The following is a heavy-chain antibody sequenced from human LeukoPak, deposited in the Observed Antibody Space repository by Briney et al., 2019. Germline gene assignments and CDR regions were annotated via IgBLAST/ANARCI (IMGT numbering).Heavy chain of an antibody. Sequence: GGSLRLSCAASGFTVSSNYMSRVRQAPGKGPEWVSTIYNTGDTYYADSVKGRFTISRDNSKNTVYLQMNSLRAEDTAVYYCARHLYSSRLFNYFDYWGQGSLVTVSS. V-gene: IGHV3-66*04. J-gene: IGHJ4*02. CDR1: GFTVSSNY. CDR3: ARHLYSSRLFNYFDY. D-gene: IGHD6-19*01. CDR2: IYNTGDT.